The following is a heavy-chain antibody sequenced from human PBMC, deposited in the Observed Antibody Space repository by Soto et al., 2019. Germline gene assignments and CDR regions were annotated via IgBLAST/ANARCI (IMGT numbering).Heavy chain of an antibody. D-gene: IGHD4-17*01. CDR1: GFTFSSYS. Sequence: GSLRLSCAASGFTFSSYSMNWVRQAPGKGLEWVSSISSSSSYIYYADSVKGRFTISRDNAKNSLYLQMNSLRAEDTAVYYCARAPYGDYYRFDYWGQGTLVTVSS. CDR3: ARAPYGDYYRFDY. V-gene: IGHV3-21*01. J-gene: IGHJ4*02. CDR2: ISSSSSYI.